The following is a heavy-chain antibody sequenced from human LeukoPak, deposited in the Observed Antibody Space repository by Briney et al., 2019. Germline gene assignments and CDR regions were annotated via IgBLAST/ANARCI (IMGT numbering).Heavy chain of an antibody. Sequence: GGSLRLSCAASGFTFSSYAMSWVRQAPGKGLEWVSAISGSGGSTYYADSVKGRFTISRDNPKNTLYLQMNSLRAEDTAVYYCAKVKWIQLYYYFGYWGQGTLVTVSS. J-gene: IGHJ4*02. CDR3: AKVKWIQLYYYFGY. D-gene: IGHD5-18*01. CDR1: GFTFSSYA. V-gene: IGHV3-23*01. CDR2: ISGSGGST.